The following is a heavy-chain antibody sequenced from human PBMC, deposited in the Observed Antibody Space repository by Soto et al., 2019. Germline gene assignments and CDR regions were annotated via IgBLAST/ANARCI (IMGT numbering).Heavy chain of an antibody. J-gene: IGHJ4*02. CDR3: ARERPYYYDSSGSLGY. V-gene: IGHV3-74*01. Sequence: LRLSCAASGFTFSSYWMHWVRQAPGKGLVWVSRINSDGSSTSYADSVKGRFTISRDNAKNTLYLQMNGLRAEDTAVYYCARERPYYYDSSGSLGYWGQGTLVTVSS. D-gene: IGHD3-22*01. CDR2: INSDGSST. CDR1: GFTFSSYW.